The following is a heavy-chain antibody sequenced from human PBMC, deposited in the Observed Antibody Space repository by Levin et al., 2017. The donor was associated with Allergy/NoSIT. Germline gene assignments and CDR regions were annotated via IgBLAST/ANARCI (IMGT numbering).Heavy chain of an antibody. V-gene: IGHV3-48*03. CDR1: GFTFSSYE. CDR3: ARSKPTRLITIYYYGMDV. J-gene: IGHJ6*02. CDR2: ISSSGSTI. D-gene: IGHD3-10*01. Sequence: GGSLRLSCAASGFTFSSYEMNWVRQAPGKGLEWVSYISSSGSTIYYADSVKGRFTISRDNAKNSLYLQMNSLRAEDTAVYYCARSKPTRLITIYYYGMDVWGQGTTVTVSS.